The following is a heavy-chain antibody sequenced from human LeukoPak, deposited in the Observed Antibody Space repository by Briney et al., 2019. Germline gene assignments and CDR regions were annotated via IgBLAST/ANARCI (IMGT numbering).Heavy chain of an antibody. J-gene: IGHJ5*02. CDR2: ISAYNGNA. Sequence: GASVKVSCKASGYTFTSYGISWVRHAPGQGLEWMGWISAYNGNANYAQKLQGRVTMATDTSTSTAYMELRSLRSDDTAVYYCARGGCSSTSCRFPVPRAYWFDPWGQGTLVTVSS. CDR1: GYTFTSYG. CDR3: ARGGCSSTSCRFPVPRAYWFDP. V-gene: IGHV1-18*01. D-gene: IGHD2-2*01.